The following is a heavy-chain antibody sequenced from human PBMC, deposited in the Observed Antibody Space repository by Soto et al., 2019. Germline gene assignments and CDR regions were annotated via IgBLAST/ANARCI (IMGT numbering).Heavy chain of an antibody. J-gene: IGHJ4*02. CDR2: IYHSGSA. CDR1: GGSISSGGYS. Sequence: QLQLQESGSGLVKPSQTLSLTCAVSGGSISSGGYSWSWIRQPPGKGLAWIGYIYHSGSAYYHLSFKSRVIIAVDRSKNQFSLKLSSVTAADTAVYYCAGVPDYWGQGALVTVSS. CDR3: AGVPDY. V-gene: IGHV4-30-2*01.